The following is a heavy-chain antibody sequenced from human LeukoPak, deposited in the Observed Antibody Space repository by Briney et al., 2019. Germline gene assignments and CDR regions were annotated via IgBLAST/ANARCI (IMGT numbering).Heavy chain of an antibody. D-gene: IGHD6-13*01. CDR3: AKDLSSSWFEGLDN. Sequence: GGSLRLSCAASGFTLSTYGMYWVRQAPGKGLEGGAVIWNDGSNKHYADSVKGRFTISRDNSKNTLDLQMNSLRAEDTAVYYCAKDLSSSWFEGLDNWGQGTLVTVSS. J-gene: IGHJ4*02. V-gene: IGHV3-33*06. CDR1: GFTLSTYG. CDR2: IWNDGSNK.